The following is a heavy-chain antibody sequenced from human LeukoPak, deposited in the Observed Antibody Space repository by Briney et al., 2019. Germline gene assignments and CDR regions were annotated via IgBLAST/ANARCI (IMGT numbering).Heavy chain of an antibody. Sequence: SETLSLTCTVSGGSISSYDWSWIRQPPGKGLEWIGYSSYSGSTNYNTSLKSRVPIPKDTSKNQFSLKLSSVTAADTSVYYCARVLLQCYFDYWGQGTLVTVSS. J-gene: IGHJ4*02. V-gene: IGHV4-59*01. CDR3: ARVLLQCYFDY. CDR1: GGSISSYD. D-gene: IGHD3-22*01. CDR2: SSYSGST.